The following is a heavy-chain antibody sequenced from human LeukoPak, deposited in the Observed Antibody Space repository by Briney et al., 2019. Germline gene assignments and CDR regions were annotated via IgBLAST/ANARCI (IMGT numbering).Heavy chain of an antibody. CDR3: ARGSMVRDLSLGY. CDR2: MNPNRGNT. D-gene: IGHD3-10*01. CDR1: GYTFTSYD. V-gene: IGHV1-8*01. Sequence: ASVKVSCKASGYTFTSYDINWVRQATGQGLEWMGWMNPNRGNTGYAQKFQGRVTMSRNTSISTAYMELSSLRSEDTAVYYCARGSMVRDLSLGYWGQGTLVTVSS. J-gene: IGHJ4*02.